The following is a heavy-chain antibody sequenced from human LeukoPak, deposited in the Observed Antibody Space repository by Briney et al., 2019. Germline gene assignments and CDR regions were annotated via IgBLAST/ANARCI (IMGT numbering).Heavy chain of an antibody. CDR1: GFTFSSYA. CDR2: ISGSGGST. D-gene: IGHD3-22*01. V-gene: IGHV3-23*01. Sequence: GGSLRLSCAASGFTFSSYAISWVRQAPGKGLEWVSAISGSGGSTYYADSVKGRFTISRDNSKNTLYLQMNSLRAEDTAVYYCAKEDDYYDSSGTSILDPWGQGTLVTVSS. J-gene: IGHJ5*02. CDR3: AKEDDYYDSSGTSILDP.